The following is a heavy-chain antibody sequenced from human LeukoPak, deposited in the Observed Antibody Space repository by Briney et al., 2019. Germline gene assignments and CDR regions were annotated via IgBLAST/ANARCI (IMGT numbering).Heavy chain of an antibody. CDR1: GFTFSSYA. J-gene: IGHJ4*02. V-gene: IGHV3-30*01. CDR3: ARDSTYYYDSGSSGPHYFDY. D-gene: IGHD3-10*01. CDR2: ISYDGSNK. Sequence: VGSLRLSCAASGFTFSSYAMHWVRQAPGKGPEWVAVISYDGSNKYYADSVKGRFTISRDNSKNTLYLQMNSLRAEDTAVYYCARDSTYYYDSGSSGPHYFDYWGQGTLVTVSS.